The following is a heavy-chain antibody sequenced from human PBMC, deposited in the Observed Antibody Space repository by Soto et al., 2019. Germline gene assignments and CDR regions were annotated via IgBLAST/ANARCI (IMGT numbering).Heavy chain of an antibody. CDR3: ACEVSSDAILGVVTYYVGY. V-gene: IGHV1-69*12. CDR2: IIPIFGTT. CDR1: GGTFSRNA. J-gene: IGHJ4*02. D-gene: IGHD3-3*01. Sequence: QVQLVQSGAEVKKPGSSVKVSCKASGGTFSRNAISWVRQAPGQGLEWMGWIIPIFGTTHYAQTFQGRVTITADESTSTVYVQLSSLRSEDPAVYFCACEVSSDAILGVVTYYVGYWGQGTLVTISS.